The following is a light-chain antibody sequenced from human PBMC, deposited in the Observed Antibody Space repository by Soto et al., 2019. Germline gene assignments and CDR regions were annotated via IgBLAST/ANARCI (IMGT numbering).Light chain of an antibody. CDR1: QSVNRQ. V-gene: IGKV3-15*01. Sequence: EIVMTQSPASLSVTPGERVTLSCRASQSVNRQVLWYQHRPGQAPRLLIYDTSARAAGIPARFSGSGSATEFPPTIGGLQLEDFALYYCQHTFMWPPRFGQGTGVEI. J-gene: IGKJ1*01. CDR2: DTS. CDR3: QHTFMWPPR.